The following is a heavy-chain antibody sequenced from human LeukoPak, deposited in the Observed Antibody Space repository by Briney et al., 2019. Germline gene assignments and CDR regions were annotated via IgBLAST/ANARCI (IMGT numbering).Heavy chain of an antibody. V-gene: IGHV3-30*02. CDR1: GFTFSFYG. CDR2: IQYDGSYK. J-gene: IGHJ4*02. CDR3: AKTSDQLLYSKFDF. Sequence: GGSLRLSCATSGFTFSFYGVHWVRQAPGKGLEWVAFIQYDGSYKFYADSVQGRFSISRDNSKNTLFLQMNGLRAEDTAVYYCAKTSDQLLYSKFDFWGQGTLVTVSS. D-gene: IGHD2-2*02.